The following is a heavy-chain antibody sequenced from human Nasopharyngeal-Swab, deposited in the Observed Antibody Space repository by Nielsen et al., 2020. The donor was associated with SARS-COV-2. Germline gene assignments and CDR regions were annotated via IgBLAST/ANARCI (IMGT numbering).Heavy chain of an antibody. J-gene: IGHJ5*02. Sequence: WIRQPPGKGLEWIGSIYYSGSTYYNPSLKSRVIISVDTSKNQFSLKLSSVTAADTAVYYCARDTSAEKRGNWFDPWGQGTLVTVSS. CDR2: IYYSGST. D-gene: IGHD6-25*01. CDR3: ARDTSAEKRGNWFDP. V-gene: IGHV4-39*02.